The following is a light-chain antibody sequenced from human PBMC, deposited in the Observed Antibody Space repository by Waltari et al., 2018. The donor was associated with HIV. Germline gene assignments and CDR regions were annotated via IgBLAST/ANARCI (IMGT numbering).Light chain of an antibody. V-gene: IGLV3-1*01. J-gene: IGLJ2*01. CDR1: NLGEKY. Sequence: YEVTQPPSLSVSPGQTASITCSGDNLGEKYACWYQQKPGQSPVLVIYQDNKRPSGIPERFSGSNSGNTATLTISETQAMDEADYYCLAWDIDTVLFGGGTKVTVL. CDR2: QDN. CDR3: LAWDIDTVL.